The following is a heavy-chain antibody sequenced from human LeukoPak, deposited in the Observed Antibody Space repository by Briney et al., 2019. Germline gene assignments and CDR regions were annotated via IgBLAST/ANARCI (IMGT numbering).Heavy chain of an antibody. J-gene: IGHJ6*03. CDR2: IYSSGST. V-gene: IGHV4-39*07. D-gene: IGHD4/OR15-4a*01. CDR3: ARAVSGANSRYYYYYMDV. Sequence: SETLSLTCTVSGGSFSSSSYYWGWIRQPPGKGLEWIGRIYSSGSTNYNPSLKSRVTMSVDTSKNQFSLKLSSVTAADTAVYYCARAVSGANSRYYYYYMDVWGKGTTVTVSS. CDR1: GGSFSSSSYY.